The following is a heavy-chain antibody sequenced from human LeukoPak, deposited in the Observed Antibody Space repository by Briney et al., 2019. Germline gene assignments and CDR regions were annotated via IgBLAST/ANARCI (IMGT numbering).Heavy chain of an antibody. D-gene: IGHD2/OR15-2a*01. J-gene: IGHJ3*01. Sequence: SETLSLTCTVSGGSVKSGDHYWTWIRQHPGKGLEWIGYTYYSGNTYYNPSLKSRVIISVDTSKNQFSLTLNSVSAADTAVYYCASFGAFDVWGQGTMVTVSS. CDR1: GGSVKSGDHY. CDR3: ASFGAFDV. V-gene: IGHV4-31*03. CDR2: TYYSGNT.